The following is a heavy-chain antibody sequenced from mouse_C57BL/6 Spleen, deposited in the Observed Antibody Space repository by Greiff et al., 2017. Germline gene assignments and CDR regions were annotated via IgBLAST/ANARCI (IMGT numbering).Heavy chain of an antibody. Sequence: VQGVESGPGLVAPSQSLSITCTVSGFSLTSYGVDWVRQSPGKGLEWLGVIWGVGSTNYNSALKSRLSISKDNSKSQVFLKMNSLQTDDTAMYYCASFYYDYESWFAYWGQGTLVTVSA. CDR3: ASFYYDYESWFAY. CDR1: GFSLTSYG. CDR2: IWGVGST. D-gene: IGHD2-4*01. V-gene: IGHV2-6*01. J-gene: IGHJ3*01.